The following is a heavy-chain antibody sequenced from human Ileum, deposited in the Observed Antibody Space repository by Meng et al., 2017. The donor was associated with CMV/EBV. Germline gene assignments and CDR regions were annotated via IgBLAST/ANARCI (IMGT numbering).Heavy chain of an antibody. CDR2: ISATVTST. Sequence: SGFTFSRYAMNGVRQAPGKGLEWVSTISATVTSTYYTDSVRGRFTISRDNSANMVWLQMKSLTAEDTAVYYCARRGTALGHLGYFDYWGQGLLVTVSS. D-gene: IGHD7-27*01. CDR3: ARRGTALGHLGYFDY. J-gene: IGHJ4*02. CDR1: GFTFSRYA. V-gene: IGHV3-23*01.